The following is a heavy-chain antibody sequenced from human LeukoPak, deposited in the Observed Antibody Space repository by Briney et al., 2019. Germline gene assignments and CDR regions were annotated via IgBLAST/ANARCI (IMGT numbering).Heavy chain of an antibody. Sequence: PGGSLRLSCAASGFTFNSYWMIWVRQAPGKGLECVASINRDEGEKYYVDSVRGRFTISRDNAKNSLYLQMNSLRVEDTAVYYCARAVRDWTKEADYWGQGTLVTVSS. CDR1: GFTFNSYW. V-gene: IGHV3-7*01. J-gene: IGHJ4*02. CDR3: ARAVRDWTKEADY. D-gene: IGHD3/OR15-3a*01. CDR2: INRDEGEK.